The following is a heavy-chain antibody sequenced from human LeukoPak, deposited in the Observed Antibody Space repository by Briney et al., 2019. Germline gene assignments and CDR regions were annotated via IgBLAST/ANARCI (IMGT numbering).Heavy chain of an antibody. CDR1: GGSISSGDYY. Sequence: SETLSLTCTVSGGSISSGDYYWSWIRQPPGKGLEWIGYIYYSGGTYYNPSLKSRVTISVDTSKNQFSLKLGSVTAADTAVYYCARDPLTIRGSYFDLWGRGTLVTVSS. V-gene: IGHV4-30-4*08. D-gene: IGHD3-3*02. J-gene: IGHJ2*01. CDR2: IYYSGGT. CDR3: ARDPLTIRGSYFDL.